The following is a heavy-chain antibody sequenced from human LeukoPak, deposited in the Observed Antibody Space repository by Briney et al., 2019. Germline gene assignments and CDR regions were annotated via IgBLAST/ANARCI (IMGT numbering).Heavy chain of an antibody. D-gene: IGHD6-13*01. J-gene: IGHJ4*02. CDR2: ISYDGSNK. Sequence: GGSLRLSCAASGFTFSSYAMHWVRHAPGKGLEWVAVISYDGSNKYYADSVKGRFTISRDNSKNTLYLQMNSLRAEDTAVYYCARGSSSWYDPFDYWGQGTLVTVSS. V-gene: IGHV3-30*04. CDR1: GFTFSSYA. CDR3: ARGSSSWYDPFDY.